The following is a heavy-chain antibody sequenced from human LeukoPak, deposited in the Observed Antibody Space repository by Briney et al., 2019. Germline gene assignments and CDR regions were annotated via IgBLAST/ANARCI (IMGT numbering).Heavy chain of an antibody. CDR3: ASKGDYYGSGSYPPPDF. V-gene: IGHV3-66*02. D-gene: IGHD3-10*01. CDR1: GFTVSSNY. CDR2: IYSDGST. J-gene: IGHJ4*02. Sequence: GGSLRLSCAASGFTVSSNYMSWVRQAPGKGLEWVSVIYSDGSTYYADSVKGRFTISRDNSKNTLYLQVNSLRAEDTAVYYCASKGDYYGSGSYPPPDFWGQGTLVTVSS.